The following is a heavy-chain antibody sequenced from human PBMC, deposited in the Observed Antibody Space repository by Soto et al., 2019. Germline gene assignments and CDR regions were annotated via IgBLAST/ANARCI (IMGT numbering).Heavy chain of an antibody. V-gene: IGHV1-3*01. CDR3: ARDYSGYLEYYFAY. J-gene: IGHJ4*02. CDR2: INAGNGNT. Sequence: QVQLVQSGAEVKKTGASVKVSCKASGYTFTSYAMHWVRQAPGQRLEWMGWINAGNGNTKYSQKFEGRVTITRDTSASTAYIELSSLRSEDTAVYYCARDYSGYLEYYFAYWGQGTLGTVSS. D-gene: IGHD5-12*01. CDR1: GYTFTSYA.